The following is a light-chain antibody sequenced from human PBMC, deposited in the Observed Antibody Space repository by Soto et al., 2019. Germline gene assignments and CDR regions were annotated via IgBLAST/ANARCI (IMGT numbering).Light chain of an antibody. CDR3: QQFEQWPPLFS. V-gene: IGKV3-15*01. CDR1: QSLNNN. CDR2: HAS. Sequence: EIVMTQSPATLSASPGDRATLSCWASQSLNNNLVWYQQKPGHPPRLLIYHASTRAAGVPARFSGSGYGTDFTLTISSLQSEDFAVYYCQQFEQWPPLFSFGQGIRVEIK. J-gene: IGKJ2*01.